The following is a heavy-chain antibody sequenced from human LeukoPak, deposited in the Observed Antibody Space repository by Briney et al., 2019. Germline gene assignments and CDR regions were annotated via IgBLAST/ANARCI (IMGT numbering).Heavy chain of an antibody. CDR3: AAAVTTGRAEHY. D-gene: IGHD4-17*01. J-gene: IGHJ4*02. CDR1: EFTVSSNY. V-gene: IGHV3-53*01. CDR2: IYSDGST. Sequence: PGGSLRLSCAASEFTVSSNYMSWVRQAPGKGLEWVSVIYSDGSTYYADSVKGRYSISRDNSKNTLYLQINSLSADDTAVYYCAAAVTTGRAEHYWGQGTLVTVSS.